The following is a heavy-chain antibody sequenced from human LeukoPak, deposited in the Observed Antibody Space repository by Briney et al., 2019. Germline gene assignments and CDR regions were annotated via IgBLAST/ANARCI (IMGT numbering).Heavy chain of an antibody. V-gene: IGHV6-1*01. Sequence: SQTLSLTCAISGDSVSSNSAAWNWIRQSRSRGLEWLGRTYYRSKWYNDYAVSVKSRITINPDTSKNQFSLQLNSVTPEDTAVYYCARTVPNTKYYYDSSGYYPFDYWGQGTLVTVSS. J-gene: IGHJ4*02. CDR2: TYYRSKWYN. CDR3: ARTVPNTKYYYDSSGYYPFDY. CDR1: GDSVSSNSAA. D-gene: IGHD3-22*01.